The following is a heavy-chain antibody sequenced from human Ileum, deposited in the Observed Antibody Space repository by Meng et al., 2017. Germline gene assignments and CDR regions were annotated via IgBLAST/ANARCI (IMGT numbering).Heavy chain of an antibody. D-gene: IGHD1-26*01. CDR2: SRNKARGYTT. Sequence: GESLKISCAVSGPSISDHIMEWVRQAPGKGLEWIGRSRNKARGYTTEYAASVRGRATVSRHPSENLIFLQMSGLKAEDTAVYYCVAGRPGSDPFDYWGRGTLVTVSS. J-gene: IGHJ4*02. CDR1: GPSISDHI. CDR3: VAGRPGSDPFDY. V-gene: IGHV3-72*01.